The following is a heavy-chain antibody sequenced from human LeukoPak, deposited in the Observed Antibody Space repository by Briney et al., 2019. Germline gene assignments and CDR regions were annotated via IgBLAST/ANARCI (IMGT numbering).Heavy chain of an antibody. Sequence: SETLSLTCTVSGGSISSYYWSWIRQPPGKGLEWIGYIYYSGSTNYNPSLKSRVTISVDTSKNQFSLKLSSVTAADTAVYYCARLKVPARGFDPWGQGTLVTVSS. CDR3: ARLKVPARGFDP. D-gene: IGHD2-2*01. V-gene: IGHV4-59*08. CDR1: GGSISSYY. CDR2: IYYSGST. J-gene: IGHJ5*02.